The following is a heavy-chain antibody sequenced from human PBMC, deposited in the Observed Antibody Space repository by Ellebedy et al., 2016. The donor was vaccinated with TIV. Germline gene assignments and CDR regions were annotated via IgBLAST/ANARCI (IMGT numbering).Heavy chain of an antibody. J-gene: IGHJ4*01. CDR1: GFTFSNYW. CDR3: VRFDYYDKRDY. Sequence: GGSLRLSXSTSGFTFSNYWMYWVRQVPGKAPTWVSHMYYEDSSKVYADSVKGRFTISKDNARNTLYLEMKELRVEDTAVYYCVRFDYYDKRDYWGQGTLVTVSP. V-gene: IGHV3-74*01. CDR2: MYYEDSSK. D-gene: IGHD3-22*01.